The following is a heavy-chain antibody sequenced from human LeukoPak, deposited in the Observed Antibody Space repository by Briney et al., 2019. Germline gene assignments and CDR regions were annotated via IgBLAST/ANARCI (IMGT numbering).Heavy chain of an antibody. CDR3: ARLTKNDSGSFRFGKRKRGYMDV. V-gene: IGHV4-59*12. Sequence: SETLSLTCTVSAGSISPYYWSWIRQPPGKGLEWLGYIYYSGSTDYNPSLMGRLTISVDTSKNQFSLKLSSVTAADTAVYYCARLTKNDSGSFRFGKRKRGYMDVWGKGTTVTISS. CDR2: IYYSGST. CDR1: AGSISPYY. J-gene: IGHJ6*03. D-gene: IGHD3-10*01.